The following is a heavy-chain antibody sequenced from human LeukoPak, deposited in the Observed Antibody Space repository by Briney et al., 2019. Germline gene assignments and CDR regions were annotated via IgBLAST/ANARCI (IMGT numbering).Heavy chain of an antibody. Sequence: SETLSLTCTVSGGSNSYYYWTWIRQPAGKGLEWIGRISSSGTTNYTPSHRSRVTLSLDMSENQFSLKLSSVTAADTAVYFCAREGCSGGVCYFDYWGRGTLVTVSS. CDR1: GGSNSYYY. J-gene: IGHJ4*02. D-gene: IGHD2-15*01. CDR3: AREGCSGGVCYFDY. CDR2: ISSSGTT. V-gene: IGHV4-4*07.